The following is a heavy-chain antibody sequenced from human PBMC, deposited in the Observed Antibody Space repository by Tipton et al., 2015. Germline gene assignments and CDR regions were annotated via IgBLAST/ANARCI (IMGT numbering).Heavy chain of an antibody. CDR1: GFTFSNYD. D-gene: IGHD3-22*01. CDR3: AKGLRRRGQSGYYYWGDAFDI. Sequence: GSLRLSCAASGFTFSNYDMSWVRQAPGKGLEWVSYLSVSGSGGSTYYADSVKGRFTISRDNSKNTLYLHMNRLRAEDTALYYCAKGLRRRGQSGYYYWGDAFDIWGQGTTVTVSS. CDR2: LSVSGSGGST. V-gene: IGHV3-23*01. J-gene: IGHJ3*02.